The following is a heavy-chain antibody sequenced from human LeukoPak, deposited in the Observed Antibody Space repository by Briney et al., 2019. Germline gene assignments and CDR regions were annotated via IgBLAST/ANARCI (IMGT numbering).Heavy chain of an antibody. D-gene: IGHD1-7*01. CDR2: ISAYNGNT. V-gene: IGHV1-18*01. CDR1: GYTFTSYG. Sequence: ASVKVSCKASGYTFTSYGISWLRQSPGQGLEWMGWISAYNGNTNYAQKLQGRVTMTTDTSTSTAYMELRSLRSDDTAVYYCARTVNWNYAYYYYMDVWGKGTTVTVSS. CDR3: ARTVNWNYAYYYYMDV. J-gene: IGHJ6*03.